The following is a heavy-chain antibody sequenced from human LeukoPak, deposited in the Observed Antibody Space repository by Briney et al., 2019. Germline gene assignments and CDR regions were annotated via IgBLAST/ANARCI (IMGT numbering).Heavy chain of an antibody. CDR3: ARAKHASGYNYVTFDC. CDR1: GYTFTAHY. D-gene: IGHD3-22*01. CDR2: LNPSGGVT. J-gene: IGHJ4*02. V-gene: IGHV1-2*02. Sequence: ASVKVSCKASGYTFTAHYIHWVRQAPGQGLEWMGWLNPSGGVTNYAQSFQGRVTMTRDTSISAVYMELSGLRSDDTAVYYCARAKHASGYNYVTFDCWGQGALATVSS.